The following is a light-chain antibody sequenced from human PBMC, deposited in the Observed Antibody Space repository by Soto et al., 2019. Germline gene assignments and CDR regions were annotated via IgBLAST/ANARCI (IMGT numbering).Light chain of an antibody. CDR2: DAS. J-gene: IGKJ1*01. Sequence: EIVLTQSPATLSLSPGGRATLSCRASQSVSLSLAWYQQKPGQAPRLLIYDASKRASGFPARFSGSGSGTDFTLTISSLEPGDFAVYYCQERTGWPPWTFGQGTKVDI. CDR1: QSVSLS. V-gene: IGKV3-11*01. CDR3: QERTGWPPWT.